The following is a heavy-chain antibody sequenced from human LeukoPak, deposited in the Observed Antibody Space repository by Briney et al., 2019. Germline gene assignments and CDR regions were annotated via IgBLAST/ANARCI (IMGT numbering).Heavy chain of an antibody. CDR3: ARSLHDSSGPGDY. CDR2: IYYSGST. J-gene: IGHJ4*02. D-gene: IGHD3-22*01. V-gene: IGHV4-59*06. Sequence: SETLSLTCSVSGGSISNYYWSWIRQHPGKGLEWIGYIYYSGSTYYNPSLKSRVTISVDTSKNQFSLKLSSVTAADTAVYYCARSLHDSSGPGDYWGQGTLVTVSS. CDR1: GGSISNYY.